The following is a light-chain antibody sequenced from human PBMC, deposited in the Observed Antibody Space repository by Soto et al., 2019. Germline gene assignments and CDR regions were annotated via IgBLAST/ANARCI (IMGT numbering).Light chain of an antibody. CDR1: SGPSSYA. CDR3: QTWGTGIRV. CDR2: LNSDGSH. J-gene: IGLJ1*01. Sequence: LGASVKLTCTLSSGPSSYAIAWHQQQPEKGPRYLMKLNSDGSHSKGDGIPDRFSGSSSGAERYLTISSLQSEDEADYYCQTWGTGIRVFGTGTKLTVL. V-gene: IGLV4-69*01.